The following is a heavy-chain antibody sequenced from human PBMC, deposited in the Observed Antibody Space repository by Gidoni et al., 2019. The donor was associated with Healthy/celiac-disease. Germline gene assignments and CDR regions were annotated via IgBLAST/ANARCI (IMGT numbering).Heavy chain of an antibody. D-gene: IGHD3-10*01. CDR3: AVLLWFRSRPAGGYFDY. V-gene: IGHV4-39*01. Sequence: QLQLQASGPGLVKPSETLSLTCTVSGGSISSSSYYWGWIRQPPGKGLEWIGSIYYSGSTYYNPSLKSRVTISVDTSKNQCSLKLSSVTAADTAVYYCAVLLWFRSRPAGGYFDYWGQGTLVTVSS. J-gene: IGHJ4*02. CDR2: IYYSGST. CDR1: GGSISSSSYY.